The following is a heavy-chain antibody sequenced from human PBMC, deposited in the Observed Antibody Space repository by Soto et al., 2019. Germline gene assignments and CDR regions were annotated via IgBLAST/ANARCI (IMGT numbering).Heavy chain of an antibody. J-gene: IGHJ6*02. CDR1: GSSFSSYW. V-gene: IGHV3-74*01. D-gene: IGHD3-10*01. CDR3: ASDLSGRADV. CDR2: MNEDGGTT. Sequence: GGSLRPSCAASGSSFSSYWMHWVRQVQGKGLVWVARMNEDGGTTDYADSVKGRFTISRDNAKNTLYLQMNSLRVEDTAVYYCASDLSGRADVWGQGTTVTVSS.